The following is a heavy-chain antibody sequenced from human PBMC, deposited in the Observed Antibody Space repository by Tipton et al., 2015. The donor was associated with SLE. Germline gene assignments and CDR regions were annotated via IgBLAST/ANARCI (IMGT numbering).Heavy chain of an antibody. CDR2: INHNGYT. CDR1: GGSFSGYY. V-gene: IGHV4-34*01. J-gene: IGHJ5*01. Sequence: TLSLTCAVYGGSFSGYYWSWIRQPPGKGLEWIGEINHNGYTNYNPSLKSRVTISVDTSKNQFSLKLNSVTAADTAVYYCARDQVGVGDLDSWGQGTLVTVSS. CDR3: ARDQVGVGDLDS. D-gene: IGHD3-16*01.